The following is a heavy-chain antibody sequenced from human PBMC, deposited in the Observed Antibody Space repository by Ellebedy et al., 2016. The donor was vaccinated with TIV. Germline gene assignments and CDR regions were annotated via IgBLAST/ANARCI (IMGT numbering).Heavy chain of an antibody. J-gene: IGHJ6*02. CDR1: GFTFSRYW. CDR3: ARFLFYYYGMDV. D-gene: IGHD3-3*01. V-gene: IGHV3-74*01. CDR2: INSDGSST. Sequence: LSLTCAASGFTFSRYWMHWVRQAPGKGLVWVSRINSDGSSTSYADSVKGRFTISRDNAKNTLYLQMNSLRAEDTAVYYCARFLFYYYGMDVWGQGTTVTVSS.